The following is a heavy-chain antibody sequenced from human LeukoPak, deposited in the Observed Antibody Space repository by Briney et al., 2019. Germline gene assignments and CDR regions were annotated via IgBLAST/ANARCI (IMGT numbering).Heavy chain of an antibody. J-gene: IGHJ4*02. CDR2: ISNSGSTI. CDR1: GFTFSDYY. D-gene: IGHD3-10*01. V-gene: IGHV3-11*01. CDR3: ASLWGSGSPFDY. Sequence: GGSLRLSCAASGFTFSDYYMSWIRQAPGNGLEWVSYISNSGSTIYYADSVKGRFTISRDNAKNSLYLQMNSLRAEDTAVYYCASLWGSGSPFDYWGQGTLVTVSS.